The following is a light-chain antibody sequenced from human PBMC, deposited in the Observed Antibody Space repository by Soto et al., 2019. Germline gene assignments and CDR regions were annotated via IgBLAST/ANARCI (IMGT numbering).Light chain of an antibody. V-gene: IGLV3-9*01. CDR3: QVWDPSSAL. CDR2: NDD. CDR1: NIGSKN. Sequence: SYELTQPLSVSVALGQTARISCGGDNIGSKNVHWYQQKPGQAPVLVIYNDDNRPSGIPERFSGSNSGSTATLTISRAQAGDGADYYCQVWDPSSALIGGGTKVTVL. J-gene: IGLJ2*01.